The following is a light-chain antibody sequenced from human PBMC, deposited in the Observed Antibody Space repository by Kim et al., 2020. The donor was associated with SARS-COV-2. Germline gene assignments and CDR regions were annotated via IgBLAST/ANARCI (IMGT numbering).Light chain of an antibody. CDR2: NND. CDR3: AAWDDSLSAWV. Sequence: QSVLTQPPSASGTPGQRVTISCSGGSSNIGNNIVNWCQQLPGTAPKLLIYNNDQRPSGVTDRFSGSRSGTSASLAISGLQSEDEADYYCAAWDDSLSAWVFGGGTQLTVL. V-gene: IGLV1-44*01. J-gene: IGLJ3*02. CDR1: SSNIGNNI.